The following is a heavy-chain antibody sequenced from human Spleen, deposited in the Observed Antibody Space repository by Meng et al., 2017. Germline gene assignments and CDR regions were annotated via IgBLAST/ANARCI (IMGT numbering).Heavy chain of an antibody. CDR3: ARGGGAGGSGWYTDH. CDR2: ITSGGTI. Sequence: GESLKISCAATGFTFSDYWMNWVRQAPGKGLEWVSSITSGGTIYSPDSLKGRFTISRDNARNSLYLQMNSLRAEDTAVYYCARGGGAGGSGWYTDHWGQGTLVTVSS. D-gene: IGHD6-19*01. CDR1: GFTFSDYW. J-gene: IGHJ4*02. V-gene: IGHV3-69-1*02.